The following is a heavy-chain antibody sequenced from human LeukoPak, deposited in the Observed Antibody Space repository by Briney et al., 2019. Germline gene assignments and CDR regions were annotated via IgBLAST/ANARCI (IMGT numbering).Heavy chain of an antibody. CDR2: IKQDGSEK. V-gene: IGHV3-7*01. Sequence: HPGGSLRLSCAASGFTFSSYWMSWVRQAPGKGLEWVANIKQDGSEKYYVDSVKGRFTISRGNAKNSLYLQMNSLRAEDTAVYYCARDRYGIAVAGSFDYWGQGTLVTVSS. CDR1: GFTFSSYW. D-gene: IGHD6-19*01. J-gene: IGHJ4*02. CDR3: ARDRYGIAVAGSFDY.